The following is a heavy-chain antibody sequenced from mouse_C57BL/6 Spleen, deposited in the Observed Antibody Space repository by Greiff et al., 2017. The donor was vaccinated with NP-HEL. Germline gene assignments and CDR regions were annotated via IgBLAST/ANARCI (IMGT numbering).Heavy chain of an antibody. CDR2: ISSGSSTI. Sequence: DVHLVESGGGLVKPGGSLKLSCAASGFTFSDYGMHWVRQAPEKGLEWVAYISSGSSTIYYADTVKGRFTISRDNAKNTLFLQMTRLRSEDTAMYYCARTTTTVVAHWYFDVWGTGTTVTVSS. D-gene: IGHD1-1*01. CDR1: GFTFSDYG. CDR3: ARTTTTVVAHWYFDV. V-gene: IGHV5-17*01. J-gene: IGHJ1*03.